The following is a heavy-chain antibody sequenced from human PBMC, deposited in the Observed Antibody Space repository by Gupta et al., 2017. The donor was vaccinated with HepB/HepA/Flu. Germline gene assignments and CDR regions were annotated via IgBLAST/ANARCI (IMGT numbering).Heavy chain of an antibody. J-gene: IGHJ6*02. D-gene: IGHD5-18*01. CDR1: GFTFSSYA. CDR3: AKRGDDSYGSGYYYYGMDV. Sequence: EVQLLESGGGLVQPGGSLRLSCAASGFTFSSYAMSWVRQAPGKGLEWVSAISGSGGSTYYADSVKGRFTISRDNAKNTLYLQMNSLRAEDTAVYYCAKRGDDSYGSGYYYYGMDVWGQGTTVTVSS. CDR2: ISGSGGST. V-gene: IGHV3-23*01.